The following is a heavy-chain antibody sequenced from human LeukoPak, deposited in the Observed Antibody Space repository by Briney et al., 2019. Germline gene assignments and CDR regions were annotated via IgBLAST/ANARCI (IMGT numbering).Heavy chain of an antibody. D-gene: IGHD5-24*01. J-gene: IGHJ4*02. CDR2: IWYDGSNK. Sequence: GGSLRLSCAASGFTFSSYGMHWVRQAPGKGLEWVAVIWYDGSNKYYADSVKGRFTISRDNSKNTLYLQVNSLRAEDTAVYYCARDEDLSRDGYNQAFDYWGQGTLVTVSS. CDR1: GFTFSSYG. V-gene: IGHV3-33*01. CDR3: ARDEDLSRDGYNQAFDY.